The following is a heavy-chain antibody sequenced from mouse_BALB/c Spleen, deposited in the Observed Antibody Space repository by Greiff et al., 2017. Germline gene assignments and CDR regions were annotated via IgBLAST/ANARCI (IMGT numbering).Heavy chain of an antibody. D-gene: IGHD1-1*01. CDR2: ISSGGST. CDR1: GFTFSSYA. CDR3: ARDGGLRFDY. V-gene: IGHV5-6-5*01. J-gene: IGHJ2*01. Sequence: EVKVVESGGGLVKPGGSLKLSCAASGFTFSSYAMSWVRQTPEKRLEWVASISSGGSTYYPDSVKGRFTISRDNARNILYLQMSSLRSEDTAMYYCARDGGLRFDYWGQGTTLTVSS.